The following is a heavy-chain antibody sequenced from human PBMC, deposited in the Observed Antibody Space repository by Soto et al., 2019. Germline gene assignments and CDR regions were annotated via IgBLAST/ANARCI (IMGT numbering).Heavy chain of an antibody. D-gene: IGHD4-17*01. CDR2: INSGAGNT. V-gene: IGHV1-46*01. Sequence: SVKVSCKASGYTFASFYVHWVRQAPGQGLEWMGVINSGAGNTAYAQKFQGRVTMTSDTSTSTLYMEMSSLRSEDTAVYYCARLATVTPPYYFDYWGQGTLVTVSS. CDR3: ARLATVTPPYYFDY. CDR1: GYTFASFY. J-gene: IGHJ4*02.